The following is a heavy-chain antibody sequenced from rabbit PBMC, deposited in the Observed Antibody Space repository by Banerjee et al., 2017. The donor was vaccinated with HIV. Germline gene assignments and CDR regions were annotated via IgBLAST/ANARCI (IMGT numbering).Heavy chain of an antibody. J-gene: IGHJ3*01. CDR1: GFSFSSSYF. V-gene: IGHV1S40*01. Sequence: QSLEESGGGLVQPEGSLTLTCTASGFSFSSSYFMCWVRQAPGKGLEWIGCIYTGDGSTWYASWLNGRFTISKTSSTTVTLQMTSLTAADTATYFCARGGDWGATRLDLWGPGTLVTVS. D-gene: IGHD4-1*01. CDR2: IYTGDGST. CDR3: ARGGDWGATRLDL.